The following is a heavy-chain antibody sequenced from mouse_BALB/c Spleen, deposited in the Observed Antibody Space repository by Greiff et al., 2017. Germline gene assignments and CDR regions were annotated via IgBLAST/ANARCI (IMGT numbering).Heavy chain of an antibody. CDR2: ISCYNGAT. J-gene: IGHJ4*01. D-gene: IGHD2-5*01. Sequence: LVKTGASVKISCKASGYSFTGYYMHWVKQSHGKSLEWIGYISCYNGATSYNQKFKGKATFTVDTSSSTAYMQFNSLTSEDSAVYDSARRDSNSYYYAMDYWGQGTSVTVSS. CDR3: ARRDSNSYYYAMDY. V-gene: IGHV1S34*01. CDR1: GYSFTGYY.